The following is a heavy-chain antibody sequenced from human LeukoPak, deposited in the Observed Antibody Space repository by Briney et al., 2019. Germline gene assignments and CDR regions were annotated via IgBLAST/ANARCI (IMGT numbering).Heavy chain of an antibody. Sequence: ASVKVSCKASGYTFTGYYMHWVRQAPGQGLEWMGWINPNRGGTNFAQKFQGRVTMNSDTSISTAYMEVSRLRSDDTAVYYCARVGRGYSYGFGYWGQGTLVTVSS. D-gene: IGHD5-18*01. CDR3: ARVGRGYSYGFGY. J-gene: IGHJ4*02. V-gene: IGHV1-2*02. CDR1: GYTFTGYY. CDR2: INPNRGGT.